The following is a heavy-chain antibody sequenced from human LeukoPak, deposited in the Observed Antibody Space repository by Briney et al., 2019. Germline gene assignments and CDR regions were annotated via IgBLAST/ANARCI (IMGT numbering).Heavy chain of an antibody. J-gene: IGHJ5*02. V-gene: IGHV3-23*01. D-gene: IGHD1-26*01. CDR2: ISGSGGST. Sequence: PGGSLRLSCAAAGFTFSSYAMSWVRQAPGKGLEWVSAISGSGGSTYYADSVKGRFTISRDNSKNTLYLQMNSLRAEDTAVYYCAKYSGSYGPLNWFDPWGQGTLVTVSS. CDR1: GFTFSSYA. CDR3: AKYSGSYGPLNWFDP.